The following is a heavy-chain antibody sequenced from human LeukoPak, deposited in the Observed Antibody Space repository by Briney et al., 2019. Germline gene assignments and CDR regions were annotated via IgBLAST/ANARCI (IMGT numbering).Heavy chain of an antibody. J-gene: IGHJ4*02. CDR2: ISGSGGST. CDR3: AKDSRITFGGVIVALDY. V-gene: IGHV3-23*01. CDR1: GFTFSSYA. D-gene: IGHD3-16*02. Sequence: HPGGSLRLSCAASGFTFSSYAMSWVRQAPGKGLEWVSAISGSGGSTYYADSVKGRFTISRDNSKNTLYLQMNSLRAEDTAVYYCAKDSRITFGGVIVALDYWGQGTLVTVSS.